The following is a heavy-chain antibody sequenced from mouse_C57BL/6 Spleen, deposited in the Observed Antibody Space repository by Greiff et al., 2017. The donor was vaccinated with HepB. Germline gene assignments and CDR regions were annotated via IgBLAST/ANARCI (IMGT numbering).Heavy chain of an antibody. V-gene: IGHV2-9-1*01. J-gene: IGHJ4*01. CDR3: ARRGGGNYAYAMDY. Sequence: VQLVESGPGLVAPSQSLSITCTVSGFSLTSYAISWVRQPPGKGLEWLGVIWTGGGTNYNSALKSRLSISKDNSKSQVFLKMNSLQTDDTARYYCARRGGGNYAYAMDYWGQGTSVTVSS. D-gene: IGHD2-1*01. CDR1: GFSLTSYA. CDR2: IWTGGGT.